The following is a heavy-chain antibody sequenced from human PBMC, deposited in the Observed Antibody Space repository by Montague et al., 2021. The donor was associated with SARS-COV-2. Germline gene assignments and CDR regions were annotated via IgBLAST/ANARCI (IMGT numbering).Heavy chain of an antibody. CDR1: GGSISSSSYY. CDR2: IDYSGST. Sequence: SETLSLTCTVSGGSISSSSYYWGWIRQPPGKGLEWIGSIDYSGSTYYNPSLKSRVTLSVDTSKNQFSLKLSSVTAADTAVYYCARVGRQQLVRLSGIDVWGQGATVTVSS. D-gene: IGHD6-13*01. CDR3: ARVGRQQLVRLSGIDV. J-gene: IGHJ6*02. V-gene: IGHV4-39*07.